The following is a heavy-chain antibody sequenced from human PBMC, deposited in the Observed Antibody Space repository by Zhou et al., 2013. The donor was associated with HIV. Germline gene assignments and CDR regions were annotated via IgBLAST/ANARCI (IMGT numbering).Heavy chain of an antibody. CDR1: GYTFTTYA. J-gene: IGHJ5*02. Sequence: QVQLVQSGPEVKKPGASVKVSCKASGYTFTTYAIHWVRQAPGQRLEWMGWINTGNDNTKYSQRFQDRVTITRDTSASIVYMELSSLRSEDTAMYYCARDGGQQPGLWPPNWFDPWGQGTLVTVSS. V-gene: IGHV1-3*04. CDR3: ARDGGQQPGLWPPNWFDP. D-gene: IGHD6-13*01. CDR2: INTGNDNT.